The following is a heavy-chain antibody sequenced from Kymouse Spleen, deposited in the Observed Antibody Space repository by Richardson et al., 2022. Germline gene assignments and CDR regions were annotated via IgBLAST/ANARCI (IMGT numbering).Heavy chain of an antibody. J-gene: IGHJ6*02. CDR1: GFTFSSYG. CDR3: AKDRRYFDWFYYYYYGMDV. Sequence: QVQLVESGGGVVQPGRSLRLSCAASGFTFSSYGMHWVRQAPGKGLEWVAVISYDGSNKYYADSVKGRFTISRDNSKNTLYLQMNSLRAEDTAVYYCAKDRRYFDWFYYYYYGMDVWGQGTTVTVSS. V-gene: IGHV3-30*18. CDR2: ISYDGSNK. D-gene: IGHD3-9*01.